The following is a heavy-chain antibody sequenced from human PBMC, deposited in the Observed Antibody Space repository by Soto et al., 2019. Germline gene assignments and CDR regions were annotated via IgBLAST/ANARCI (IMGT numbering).Heavy chain of an antibody. CDR1: GYTFTSYG. CDR3: ARDTGYYYILTGYPLFDY. Sequence: GASVKVSCKASGYTFTSYGISWVRQAPGQGLEWMGWISAYNGNTNYAQKLQGRVTMTTDTSTSTAYMELRSLRSDDTAVYYCARDTGYYYILTGYPLFDYWGKGTLVPVSA. D-gene: IGHD3-9*01. CDR2: ISAYNGNT. J-gene: IGHJ4*02. V-gene: IGHV1-18*01.